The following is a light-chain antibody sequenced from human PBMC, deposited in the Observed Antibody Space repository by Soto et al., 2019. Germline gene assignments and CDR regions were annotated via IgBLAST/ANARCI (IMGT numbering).Light chain of an antibody. Sequence: EMVLTQSPGTLSLSPLEIATLSFMASQSVSSSYLAWYQQKPGQAPRLLIYGASSRATGIPDRFSGSGSGTDFTLTISRLEPEDFAVYYCQQYGSSPLWTFGQGTKVDIK. CDR2: GAS. J-gene: IGKJ1*01. V-gene: IGKV3-20*01. CDR3: QQYGSSPLWT. CDR1: QSVSSSY.